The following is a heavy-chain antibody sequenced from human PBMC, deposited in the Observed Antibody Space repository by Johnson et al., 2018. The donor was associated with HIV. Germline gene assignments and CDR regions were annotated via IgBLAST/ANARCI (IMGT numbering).Heavy chain of an antibody. CDR2: IGTAGDT. J-gene: IGHJ3*02. CDR3: ARGGRKWELLGDDAFDI. Sequence: VQLVESGGGLVQPGGSLRLSCAASGFTFSSYDMHWVRQATGKGLEWVSAIGTAGDTYYPGSVKGRFTISRENAKNSLYLQMNSLRAGDTAVYYCARGGRKWELLGDDAFDIWGQGTTVTVSS. CDR1: GFTFSSYD. V-gene: IGHV3-13*01. D-gene: IGHD1-26*01.